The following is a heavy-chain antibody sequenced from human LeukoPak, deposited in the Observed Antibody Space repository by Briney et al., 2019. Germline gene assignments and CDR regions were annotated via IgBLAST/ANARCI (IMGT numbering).Heavy chain of an antibody. CDR2: INPNSGGT. Sequence: ASVKVSCKASGYTFTGYYMHWVRQAPGQGREWMGWINPNSGGTKYAQKFQGRVTMTRDTSISTAHMELSSLRSDDTAMYYCARIMTPADHYFDYWGQGTLVTVSS. D-gene: IGHD4-11*01. V-gene: IGHV1-2*02. CDR1: GYTFTGYY. CDR3: ARIMTPADHYFDY. J-gene: IGHJ4*02.